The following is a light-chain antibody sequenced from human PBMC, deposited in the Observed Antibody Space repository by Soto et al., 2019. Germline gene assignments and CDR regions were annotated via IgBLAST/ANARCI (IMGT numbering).Light chain of an antibody. CDR2: GAS. J-gene: IGKJ5*01. V-gene: IGKV3-20*01. CDR3: QQYGSSPIT. CDR1: QTVRSIY. Sequence: EIVLKHSPGTLSLSLRERVALSGSAGQTVRSIYVAWYQQKGGQAPRLLIDGASSRITGTPDRCSGGGSGTYFTLTISRLEQEDFAVYYCQQYGSSPITFGQGTRLEIK.